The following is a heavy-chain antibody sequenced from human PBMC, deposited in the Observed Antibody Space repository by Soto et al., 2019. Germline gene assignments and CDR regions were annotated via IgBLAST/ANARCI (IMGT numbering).Heavy chain of an antibody. J-gene: IGHJ4*02. Sequence: QVQLQQTGAGLLKPSETLSLTCVVSGGSFTGSYWSWIRQPPGKGLEWLGEINHSGSTNYKSSLRSRLTISADTSKNQFSLKLSSVTAADMAVYYCARSYTGSKLDYWGQGTPVTVSS. CDR1: GGSFTGSY. CDR3: ARSYTGSKLDY. CDR2: INHSGST. V-gene: IGHV4-34*02. D-gene: IGHD2-8*02.